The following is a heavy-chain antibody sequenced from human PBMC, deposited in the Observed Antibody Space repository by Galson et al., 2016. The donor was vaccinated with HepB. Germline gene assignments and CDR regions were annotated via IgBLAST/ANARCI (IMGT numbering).Heavy chain of an antibody. CDR2: INSDGSIT. CDR1: GFTFSSYW. Sequence: SLRLSCAASGFTFSSYWMHWVRQAPGKGLVWVSHINSDGSITKYADSVKGRFAISRDNAKNTLYPKMNSLRAEDTAVYYCARERTLGSYPFYYYYGLDVWGQGTTVTVSS. V-gene: IGHV3-74*03. CDR3: ARERTLGSYPFYYYYGLDV. J-gene: IGHJ6*02. D-gene: IGHD1-26*01.